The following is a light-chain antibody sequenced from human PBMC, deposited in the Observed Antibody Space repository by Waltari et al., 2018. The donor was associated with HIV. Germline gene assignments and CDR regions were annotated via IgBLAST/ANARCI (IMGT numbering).Light chain of an antibody. CDR1: SSDVGGYNY. CDR3: CSYAGSYTYVV. J-gene: IGLJ2*01. Sequence: QSALTQPRSVSGSPGQSVTISCTGTSSDVGGYNYVSWYQQHPGKGPKLMIYDVSKRPSGVPDRVSGSKSGNTAVLTISGLQAEDEADYYCCSYAGSYTYVVFGGGTKLTFL. V-gene: IGLV2-11*01. CDR2: DVS.